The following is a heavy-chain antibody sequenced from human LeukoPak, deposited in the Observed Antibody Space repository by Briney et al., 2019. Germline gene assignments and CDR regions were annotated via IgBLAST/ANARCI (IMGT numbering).Heavy chain of an antibody. Sequence: GESLKISCKGSGYSFTSYWIGWVRQMPGKGLEWMGIIYPDDSNTIYGPSFQGQVTISADKSINTAYLEWSSLKASDTAIYYCARQGAAGKYYYYMDVWGKGTTVTVSS. CDR1: GYSFTSYW. D-gene: IGHD6-13*01. J-gene: IGHJ6*03. V-gene: IGHV5-51*01. CDR3: ARQGAAGKYYYYMDV. CDR2: IYPDDSNT.